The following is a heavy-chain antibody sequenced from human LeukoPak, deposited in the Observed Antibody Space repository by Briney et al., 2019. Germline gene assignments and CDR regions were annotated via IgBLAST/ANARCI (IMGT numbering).Heavy chain of an antibody. J-gene: IGHJ6*02. CDR2: IYYSGST. CDR1: GASITSYY. V-gene: IGHV4-59*08. Sequence: PSETLSLTCTISGASITSYYWSLIRQPPGKGLEWIGDIYYSGSTNYNPSLKSRVTISVDTSKNQFSLKLSSVTAADTAVYYCARRPRGFYGMDVWGQGTTVTVSS. D-gene: IGHD3-10*01. CDR3: ARRPRGFYGMDV.